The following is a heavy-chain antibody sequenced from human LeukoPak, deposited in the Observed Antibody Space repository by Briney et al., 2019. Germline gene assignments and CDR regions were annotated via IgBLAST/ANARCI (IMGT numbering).Heavy chain of an antibody. J-gene: IGHJ4*02. V-gene: IGHV3-66*01. CDR1: GFTVSSNY. D-gene: IGHD6-19*01. CDR2: IYSGGST. CDR3: ARTYSSGWYHPKVDY. Sequence: PGGSLRLSCAASGFTVSSNYMSWVRQAPGKGLEWVSVIYSGGSTYYADSVKGRFTISRDNSKNTLYLQIISLRAEDTAVYYCARTYSSGWYHPKVDYWGQGTLVTVSS.